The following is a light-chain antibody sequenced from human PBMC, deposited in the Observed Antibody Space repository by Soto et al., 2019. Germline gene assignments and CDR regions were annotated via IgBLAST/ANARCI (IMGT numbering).Light chain of an antibody. CDR3: QQRSNWSWT. Sequence: EIVLTQSPATLSLSPGARAPLSCRASQSVSSYLAWYQQKPGRAPRLLIYDASNRATGIPARFSGSGSGTDFTLTISSLEPEDFAVYYCQQRSNWSWTFGQGTKVDI. CDR2: DAS. CDR1: QSVSSY. V-gene: IGKV3-11*01. J-gene: IGKJ1*01.